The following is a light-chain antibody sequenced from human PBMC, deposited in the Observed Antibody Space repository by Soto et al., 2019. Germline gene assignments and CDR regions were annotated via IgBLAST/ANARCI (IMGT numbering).Light chain of an antibody. CDR3: SSHTSGSTRV. Sequence: QSVLTQPASVSGSPGQSIAISCTGTFSDVGGYDYVSWYQQHPDKAPKLMIYEVTKRPSGVPNRFSGSKSGNTASLTISGLQPEDEADYYCSSHTSGSTRVFGSGTKLTVL. V-gene: IGLV2-14*01. J-gene: IGLJ1*01. CDR2: EVT. CDR1: FSDVGGYDY.